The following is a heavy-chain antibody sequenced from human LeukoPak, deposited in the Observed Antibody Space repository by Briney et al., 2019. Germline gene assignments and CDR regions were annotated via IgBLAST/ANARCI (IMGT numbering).Heavy chain of an antibody. J-gene: IGHJ2*01. CDR3: ARGVGVWYFDL. V-gene: IGHV3-13*04. CDR1: AFTFSNYD. Sequence: GGSLRLSCAASAFTFSNYDMHWVRQATGKGLEWVSAIGTAGDTYYPGSVKGRFTISRENAKSSLYLQMNSLRAGDTAVYYCARGVGVWYFDLWGRGTLVTVSS. D-gene: IGHD3-3*01. CDR2: IGTAGDT.